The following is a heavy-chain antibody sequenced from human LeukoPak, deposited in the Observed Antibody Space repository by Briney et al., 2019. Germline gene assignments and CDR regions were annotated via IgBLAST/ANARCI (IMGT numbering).Heavy chain of an antibody. CDR3: AREIGSSHSYGYRGWFDP. J-gene: IGHJ5*02. CDR2: IYSSGNT. V-gene: IGHV4-4*07. D-gene: IGHD5-18*01. CDR1: GGSISSYY. Sequence: SETLSLTCTVSGGSISSYYWSWIRQPAGKGLEWIGRIYSSGNTNYNPSLKSRVTISVDTSKNQFSLKVSSVTAADTAVYYCAREIGSSHSYGYRGWFDPWGQGTLVTVSS.